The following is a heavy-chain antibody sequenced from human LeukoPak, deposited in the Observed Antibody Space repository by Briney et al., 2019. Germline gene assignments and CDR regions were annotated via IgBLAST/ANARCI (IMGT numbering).Heavy chain of an antibody. J-gene: IGHJ4*02. D-gene: IGHD6-19*01. CDR2: IYPGDSDT. Sequence: GESLKISCKGSGYTFTNYWIGWARQMPGKGLEWMGIIYPGDSDTRYSPSFQGQVTISADKSINTAYLQWTSLKASDTAIYYCARAELDNTGWYFDYWGQGTLVTVSS. CDR3: ARAELDNTGWYFDY. CDR1: GYTFTNYW. V-gene: IGHV5-51*01.